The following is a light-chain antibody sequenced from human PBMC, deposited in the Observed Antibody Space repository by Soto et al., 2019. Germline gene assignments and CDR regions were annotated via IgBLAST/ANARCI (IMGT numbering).Light chain of an antibody. CDR3: QQRHMWPIT. CDR2: DAS. V-gene: IGKV3-11*01. CDR1: QSVTNY. J-gene: IGKJ5*01. Sequence: FFLTQSPDTLSLSPGERATLTCRASQSVTNYIAWYQQRPGQAPRLLIYDASNRATGVPARFSGSRSGTDFTLTISRLEPEDFAVCYCQQRHMWPITFGQGTRLEI.